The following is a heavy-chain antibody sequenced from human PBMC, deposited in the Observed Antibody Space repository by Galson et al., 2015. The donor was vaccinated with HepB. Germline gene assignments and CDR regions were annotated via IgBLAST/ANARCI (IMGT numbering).Heavy chain of an antibody. D-gene: IGHD3/OR15-3a*01. CDR3: AREMDWGIYGMDV. CDR2: ISSSSSYT. Sequence: SLRLSCAASGFTFSDYYMSWIRQAPGKGLEWVSYISSSSSYTNYADSVKGRFTISRDNAKNSLYLQMNSLRAEDTAVYYCAREMDWGIYGMDVWGQGTTVTVSS. J-gene: IGHJ6*02. V-gene: IGHV3-11*05. CDR1: GFTFSDYY.